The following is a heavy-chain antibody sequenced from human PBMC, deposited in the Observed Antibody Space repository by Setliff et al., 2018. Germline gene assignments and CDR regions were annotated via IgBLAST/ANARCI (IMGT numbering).Heavy chain of an antibody. CDR3: VREGVDSRSSTDYRYYMDV. CDR1: GYIFTTYA. CDR2: ISAYNGNT. J-gene: IGHJ6*03. D-gene: IGHD3-22*01. V-gene: IGHV1-18*01. Sequence: ASVKVSCKASGYIFTTYAMSWMRQAPGQGLEWMGWISAYNGNTKYAQKLQGRVTMATDISTSTAYMELRSLRSDDTAVYYCVREGVDSRSSTDYRYYMDVWGKGTTVTVSS.